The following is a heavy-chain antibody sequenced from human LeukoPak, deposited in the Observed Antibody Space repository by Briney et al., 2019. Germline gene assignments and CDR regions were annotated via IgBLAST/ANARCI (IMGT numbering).Heavy chain of an antibody. Sequence: GGSLRLSCAASGFTFNRYPMHWVRQAPGKGLEWVAVISYDGSNKFYGDSVKGRFTISRDNSKNMLYLQMNSLRVEDTALYYCAGWRGYASGSFSGPLDYWGQGTLVTVSS. V-gene: IGHV3-30-3*01. CDR1: GFTFNRYP. CDR3: AGWRGYASGSFSGPLDY. J-gene: IGHJ4*02. CDR2: ISYDGSNK. D-gene: IGHD3-10*01.